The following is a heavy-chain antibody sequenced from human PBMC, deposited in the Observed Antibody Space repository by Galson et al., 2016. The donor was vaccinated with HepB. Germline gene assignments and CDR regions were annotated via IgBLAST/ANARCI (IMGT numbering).Heavy chain of an antibody. V-gene: IGHV1-3*01. CDR1: GYSFTGNA. D-gene: IGHD5-18*01. Sequence: SVKVSCKASGYSFTGNAIHWVRQAPGQRLEWMGWINGGNGNTQYSQTFQGRVTITRDTSANTIYMELSTLRSEDTAVYYCARDMRLQRWFRGAIDVWGQGTTVTVSS. CDR2: INGGNGNT. J-gene: IGHJ6*02. CDR3: ARDMRLQRWFRGAIDV.